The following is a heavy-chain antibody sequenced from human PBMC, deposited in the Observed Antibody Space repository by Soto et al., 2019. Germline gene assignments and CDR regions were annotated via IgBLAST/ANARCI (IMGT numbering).Heavy chain of an antibody. J-gene: IGHJ3*02. D-gene: IGHD2-15*01. CDR3: ARDHHSSVVVVAATRDAFDI. Sequence: QVQLVQSGAEVKKPGASVKVSCKASGYTFTSYGISWVRQAPGQGLEWMGWISAYNGNTNYAQKLQGRVTMTTDTSTSTGYMELRSLRSDDTAVYYCARDHHSSVVVVAATRDAFDIWGQGTMVTVSS. CDR1: GYTFTSYG. CDR2: ISAYNGNT. V-gene: IGHV1-18*01.